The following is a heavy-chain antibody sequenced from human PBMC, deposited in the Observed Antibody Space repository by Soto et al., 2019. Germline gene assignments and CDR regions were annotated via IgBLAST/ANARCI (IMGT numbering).Heavy chain of an antibody. CDR2: IFSSGAT. V-gene: IGHV4-4*07. Sequence: PSETLSLTCSVSGGSISNYRWSWIRQPAGKGLEWIGRIFSSGATNYNPSLKSRLTISVDTSNNQFSLRLTSVTAADTAVYYCVRGTTTTTSPFYWGRGTLVTVS. J-gene: IGHJ4*02. CDR1: GGSISNYR. CDR3: VRGTTTTTSPFY. D-gene: IGHD1-1*01.